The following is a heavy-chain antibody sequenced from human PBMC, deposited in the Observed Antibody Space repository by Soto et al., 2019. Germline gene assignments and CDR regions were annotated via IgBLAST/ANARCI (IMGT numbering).Heavy chain of an antibody. Sequence: GESLKISCRCSGYTFSNFWVGCMRQFPEPGLEWMGIIYPGDHETRYSPSFHGKVTISAEKSINTAYLQWNSLEASDSDFYFCSPSPRSSPSFDHWGQGALVTISS. CDR2: IYPGDHET. V-gene: IGHV5-51*01. J-gene: IGHJ4*01. CDR1: GYTFSNFW. CDR3: SPSPRSSPSFDH. D-gene: IGHD6-13*01.